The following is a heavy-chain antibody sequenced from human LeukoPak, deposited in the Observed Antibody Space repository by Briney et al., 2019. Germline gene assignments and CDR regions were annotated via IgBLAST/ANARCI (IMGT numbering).Heavy chain of an antibody. CDR3: ARDYYGSGNYYYYYYMDV. V-gene: IGHV3-11*04. CDR1: GFTFSDYY. D-gene: IGHD3-10*01. J-gene: IGHJ6*03. CDR2: ISSSGSTI. Sequence: GGPLRLSCAASGFTFSDYYMSWIRQAPGKGLEWVSYISSSGSTIYYADSVKGRFTISRDNAKNSLYLQMNSLRAEDTAVYYCARDYYGSGNYYYYYYMDVWGKGTTVTVSS.